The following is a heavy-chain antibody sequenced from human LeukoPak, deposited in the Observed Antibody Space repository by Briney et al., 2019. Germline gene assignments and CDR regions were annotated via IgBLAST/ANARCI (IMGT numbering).Heavy chain of an antibody. CDR2: IRNDGSGT. J-gene: IGHJ4*02. D-gene: IGHD1-14*01. V-gene: IGHV3-74*01. CDR3: ARDRGRGTPLDY. CDR1: GFSFSNYW. Sequence: GGSLRLSCAASGFSFSNYWMHWVRQAPGEGLVWVSLIRNDGSGTSYADSVKGRFTISRDNAKNTLYLQMNSLRAEDTAVYYCARDRGRGTPLDYGGRGPRVTVSS.